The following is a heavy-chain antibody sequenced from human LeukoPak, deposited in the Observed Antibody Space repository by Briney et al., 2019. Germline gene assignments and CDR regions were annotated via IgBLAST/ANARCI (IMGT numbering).Heavy chain of an antibody. CDR2: IWYDGSNK. V-gene: IGHV3-33*08. Sequence: GGSLRLSCEASGFTFRTYRMNWVRQAPGKGLEWVAAIWYDGSNKYYGDSVKGRFTISRDNSKNTLYLQMNSLRAEDTAAYYCARAGYSDPHFDFWGQGTLVTVSS. CDR1: GFTFRTYR. D-gene: IGHD5-18*01. J-gene: IGHJ4*02. CDR3: ARAGYSDPHFDF.